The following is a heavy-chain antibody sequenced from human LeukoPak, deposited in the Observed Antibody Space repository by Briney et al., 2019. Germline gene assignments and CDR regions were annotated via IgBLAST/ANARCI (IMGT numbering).Heavy chain of an antibody. CDR2: IIPILGIA. CDR3: ARAPLGYCSSTSCYEYYFDY. CDR1: GGTFSSYA. Sequence: SVKVSCKASGGTFSSYAISWVRQAPGQGLEWTGRIIPILGIANYAQKFQGRVTITADKSTSTAYMELSSLRSEDTAVYYCARAPLGYCSSTSCYEYYFDYWGQGTLVTVSS. J-gene: IGHJ4*02. D-gene: IGHD2-2*01. V-gene: IGHV1-69*04.